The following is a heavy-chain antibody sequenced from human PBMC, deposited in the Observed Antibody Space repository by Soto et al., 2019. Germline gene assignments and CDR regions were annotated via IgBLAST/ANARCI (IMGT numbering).Heavy chain of an antibody. Sequence: SSETLSLTCTVSGGSISSYYWSWIRQPPGKGLEWIGYIYYSGSTNYNPSLKSRVTISVDTSKNQFSLKLSSVTAADTAVYYCARVSDYSNYVRYYYYGMDVWGQGTTVTVSS. CDR3: ARVSDYSNYVRYYYYGMDV. V-gene: IGHV4-59*01. J-gene: IGHJ6*02. CDR2: IYYSGST. CDR1: GGSISSYY. D-gene: IGHD4-4*01.